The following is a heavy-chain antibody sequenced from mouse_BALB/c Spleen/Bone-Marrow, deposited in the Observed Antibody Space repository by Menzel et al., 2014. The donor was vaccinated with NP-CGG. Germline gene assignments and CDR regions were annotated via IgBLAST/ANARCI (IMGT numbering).Heavy chain of an antibody. CDR2: INSNNGGN. Sequence: DVQLVESGPELVKPGASVKISCKTSGYTFTEYTMHWVKRSHGKSLEWIGGINSNNGGNSYNQKFKGKVTLTVDKSSSTAYMELRSLTFEDSAVYYCARSKGIRGAMDYWGQGTSVTVSS. CDR1: GYTFTEYT. V-gene: IGHV1-18*01. CDR3: ARSKGIRGAMDY. J-gene: IGHJ4*01.